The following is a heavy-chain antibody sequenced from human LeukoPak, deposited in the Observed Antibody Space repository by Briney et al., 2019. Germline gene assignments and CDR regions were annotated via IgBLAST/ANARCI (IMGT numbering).Heavy chain of an antibody. CDR1: GGSFSGYY. D-gene: IGHD2-2*01. Sequence: SETLSLTCAVYGGSFSGYYWSWIRQPPGKGLEWIGEINHSGSTNYNPSLKSRVTISVDTSKNQFSLKLSSVTAAATAVYYCARGRRYCSSTSCFSYYGMDVWGQGTTVTVSS. CDR2: INHSGST. J-gene: IGHJ6*02. V-gene: IGHV4-34*01. CDR3: ARGRRYCSSTSCFSYYGMDV.